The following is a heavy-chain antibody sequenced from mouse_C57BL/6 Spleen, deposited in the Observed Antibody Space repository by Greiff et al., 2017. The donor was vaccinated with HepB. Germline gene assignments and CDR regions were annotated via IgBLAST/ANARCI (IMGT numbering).Heavy chain of an antibody. J-gene: IGHJ1*03. CDR2: IYPGDGDT. D-gene: IGHD1-1*01. CDR3: ARSEYYGSSPHWYFDV. Sequence: VQLQESGPELVKPGASVKISCKASGYAFSSSWMNWVKQRPGQGLEWIGRIYPGDGDTNYNGKFKGKATLTADKSSSTAYMQLSSLTSEDSAVYFCARSEYYGSSPHWYFDVWGTGTTVTVSS. V-gene: IGHV1-82*01. CDR1: GYAFSSSW.